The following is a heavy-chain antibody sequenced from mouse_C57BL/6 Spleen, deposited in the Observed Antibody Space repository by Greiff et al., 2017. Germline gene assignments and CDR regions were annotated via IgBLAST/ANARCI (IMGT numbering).Heavy chain of an antibody. CDR2: ISDGGSYT. D-gene: IGHD1-1*01. Sequence: EVKVVESGGGLVKPGGSLKLSCAASGFTFSSYAMSWVRQTPEKRLEWVATISDGGSYTYYPDNVKGRFTISRDNAKNNLYLQMSHLKSEDTAMYYCARGGDYYGSSSHFDYWGQGTTLTVSS. J-gene: IGHJ2*01. V-gene: IGHV5-4*03. CDR1: GFTFSSYA. CDR3: ARGGDYYGSSSHFDY.